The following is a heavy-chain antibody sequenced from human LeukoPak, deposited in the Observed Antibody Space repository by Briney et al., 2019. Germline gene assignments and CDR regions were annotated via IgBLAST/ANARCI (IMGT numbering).Heavy chain of an antibody. CDR3: ARGDEYYFDY. CDR1: GGSISSGGYY. V-gene: IGHV4-31*03. Sequence: SETLSLTCTVSGGSISSGGYYWSWIRQHPGKGLEWIGYIYCSGSTYYNPSLKSRVTISVDTSKNQFSLKLSSVTAADTAVYYCARGDEYYFDYWGQGTLVTVSS. D-gene: IGHD2-21*01. J-gene: IGHJ4*02. CDR2: IYCSGST.